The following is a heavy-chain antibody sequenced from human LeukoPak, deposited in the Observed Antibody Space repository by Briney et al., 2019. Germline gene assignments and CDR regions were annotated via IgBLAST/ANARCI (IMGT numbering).Heavy chain of an antibody. CDR3: AVSYCRGGDCYGIYD. CDR2: INHSGST. Sequence: KSGGSLRLSCAASGFTFSSYWMSWVRQPPGKGLELIGEINHSGSTNYNPSLKSRGTISVDTSKNQFSVELSSVTAADTAVYFCAVSYCRGGDCYGIYDWGQGTLVTVSS. V-gene: IGHV4-34*08. J-gene: IGHJ4*02. D-gene: IGHD2-15*01. CDR1: GFTFSSYW.